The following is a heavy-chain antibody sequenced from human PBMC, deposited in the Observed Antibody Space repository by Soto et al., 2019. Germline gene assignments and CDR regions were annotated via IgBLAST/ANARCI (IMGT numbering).Heavy chain of an antibody. J-gene: IGHJ6*02. Sequence: ASVKVSCKASGGAFTTYAINWVRQAPGQGLEWMGGIIPIFGTTNYAEKFQGRVTITADKPTSTAYMELSSLRSEDTAVYYCARATCTNGVCYYYYYGMDVWGQGTAVTVS. CDR1: GGAFTTYA. D-gene: IGHD2-8*01. CDR3: ARATCTNGVCYYYYYGMDV. V-gene: IGHV1-69*06. CDR2: IIPIFGTT.